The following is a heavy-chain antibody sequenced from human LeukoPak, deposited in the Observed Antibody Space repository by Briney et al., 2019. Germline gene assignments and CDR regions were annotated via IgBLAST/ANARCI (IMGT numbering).Heavy chain of an antibody. CDR2: IKSKTDGGTT. V-gene: IGHV3-15*01. J-gene: IGHJ3*02. D-gene: IGHD3-9*01. CDR3: TTYDILTGFDAFDI. Sequence: GGSLRLSCAASGFTFSDAWMSWVRQAPGKGLEWVGRIKSKTDGGTTDYAAPVKGRFTISRDDSKNTLYLQMNSLKTEDTAVYYCTTYDILTGFDAFDIWGQGTMVTVSS. CDR1: GFTFSDAW.